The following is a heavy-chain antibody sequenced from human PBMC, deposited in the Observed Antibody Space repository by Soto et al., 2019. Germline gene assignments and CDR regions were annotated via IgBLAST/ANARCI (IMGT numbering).Heavy chain of an antibody. CDR3: EALGDPTSSHGMDV. J-gene: IGHJ6*02. CDR2: MNPNRGNT. D-gene: IGHD2-21*02. Sequence: QVQLVQSGAEVKKPGASVKVSCKASGYTFTSYDINWVRQATGQGLEWMGWMNPNRGNTGYAQKFQGRVTMTRNTSISNTYMEMSSLRSEDTAVYYCEALGDPTSSHGMDVWGQGTTVTVSS. V-gene: IGHV1-8*01. CDR1: GYTFTSYD.